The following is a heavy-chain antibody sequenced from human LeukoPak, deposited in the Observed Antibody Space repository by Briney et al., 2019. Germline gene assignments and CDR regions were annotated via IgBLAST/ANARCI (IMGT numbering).Heavy chain of an antibody. CDR2: ISYDGSNK. V-gene: IGHV3-30-3*02. CDR3: AKFMIIAVAGPDQTGDY. D-gene: IGHD6-19*01. Sequence: PGRSLRLSYAASGFTFSSYAMHWVRQAPGKGLEWVAVISYDGSNKYYADSVKGRFTISRDNSKNTLYLQMNSLRAEDTAVYYCAKFMIIAVAGPDQTGDYWGQGTLVTVSS. CDR1: GFTFSSYA. J-gene: IGHJ4*02.